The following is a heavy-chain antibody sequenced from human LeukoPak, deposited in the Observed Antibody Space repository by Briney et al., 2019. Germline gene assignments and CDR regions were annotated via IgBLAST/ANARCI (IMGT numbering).Heavy chain of an antibody. J-gene: IGHJ4*02. CDR1: GVSISSGGYY. Sequence: PSETLSLTCTVSGVSISSGGYYWSWIRQHPGKGLEWIGYIYYSGSTYYNPSLKSRVTMSVDTSENQFSLKLNSVTAADTAVYYSATTVGSYFDYWSQGTLVTVSS. CDR2: IYYSGST. V-gene: IGHV4-31*03. CDR3: ATTVGSYFDY. D-gene: IGHD3-16*01.